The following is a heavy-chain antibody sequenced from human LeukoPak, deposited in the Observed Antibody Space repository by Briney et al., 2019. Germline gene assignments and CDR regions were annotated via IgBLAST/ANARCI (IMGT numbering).Heavy chain of an antibody. CDR1: GGSISSSSYY. CDR3: ARSIAVAGASPKDAFNI. Sequence: PSETLSLTCTVSGGSISSSSYYWGWIRQPPGKGLEWIGSIYYSGSTYYNPSLKSRVTISVDTSKNQFSLKLSSVTAADTAVYYCARSIAVAGASPKDAFNIWGQGTMVTVSS. D-gene: IGHD6-19*01. V-gene: IGHV4-39*07. CDR2: IYYSGST. J-gene: IGHJ3*02.